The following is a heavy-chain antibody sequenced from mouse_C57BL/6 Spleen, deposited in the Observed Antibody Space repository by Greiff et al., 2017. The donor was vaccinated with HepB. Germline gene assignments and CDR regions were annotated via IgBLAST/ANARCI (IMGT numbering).Heavy chain of an antibody. CDR3: ARSDDDGIGFAY. CDR2: IHPNSGST. CDR1: GYTFTSYW. V-gene: IGHV1-64*01. J-gene: IGHJ3*01. D-gene: IGHD2-4*01. Sequence: VQLQQSGAELVKPGASVKLSCKASGYTFTSYWMHWVKQRPGQGLEWIGMIHPNSGSTNYNEKFKSKATLTVDKSSSTAYMQLSSLTSEDSAVYFCARSDDDGIGFAYWGQGTLVSVSA.